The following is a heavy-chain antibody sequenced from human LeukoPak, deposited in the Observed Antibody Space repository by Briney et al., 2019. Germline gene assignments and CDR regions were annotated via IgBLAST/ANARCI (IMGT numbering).Heavy chain of an antibody. D-gene: IGHD5-12*01. CDR1: GGSFSGYY. V-gene: IGHV4-34*01. CDR3: ARRGGYSGYERFDC. J-gene: IGHJ4*02. CDR2: INHSGST. Sequence: SETLSLTCALYGGSFSGYYWSWIRHPPGKGREWIGEINHSGSTNYNPSLKSRVTISVDTSKNQFSLKLSSVTAADTAVYYCARRGGYSGYERFDCWGQGTLVTVSS.